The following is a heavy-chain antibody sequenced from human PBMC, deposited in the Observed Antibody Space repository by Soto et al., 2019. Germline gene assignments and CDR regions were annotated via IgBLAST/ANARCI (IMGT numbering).Heavy chain of an antibody. Sequence: QVQLVQSGAEVKKPGASVKVSCKASGYTFTSYGFTWVRQAPGQGLEWMGWISAYNGNTNYAQKLQGRVTMTTDTSTSTAYMELRSLRSDDTAVYYCARGGHCTNGVCDSGPHAFDIWGQGTKVTVSS. CDR1: GYTFTSYG. CDR3: ARGGHCTNGVCDSGPHAFDI. J-gene: IGHJ3*02. V-gene: IGHV1-18*04. CDR2: ISAYNGNT. D-gene: IGHD2-8*01.